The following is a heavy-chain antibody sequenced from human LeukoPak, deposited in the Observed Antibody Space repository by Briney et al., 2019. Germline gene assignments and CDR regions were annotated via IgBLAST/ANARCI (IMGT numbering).Heavy chain of an antibody. J-gene: IGHJ4*02. CDR3: ASTSGWYEPIDY. D-gene: IGHD6-19*01. CDR2: IWYDGSNK. Sequence: PGGSLRLSCAASGFTFSSYGMHWVRQAPGKGLEWVAVIWYDGSNKYYADSVKGRFTISRDNSKSTLYLQMNSLRAEDTAVYYCASTSGWYEPIDYWGQGTLVTVSS. V-gene: IGHV3-33*01. CDR1: GFTFSSYG.